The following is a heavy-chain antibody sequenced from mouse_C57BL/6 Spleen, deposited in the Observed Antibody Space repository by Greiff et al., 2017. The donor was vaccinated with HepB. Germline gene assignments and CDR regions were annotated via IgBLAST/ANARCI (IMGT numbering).Heavy chain of an antibody. CDR2: IYPGSGNT. D-gene: IGHD2-3*01. V-gene: IGHV1-76*01. CDR1: GYTFTDYY. CDR3: ATSRGYYKDFDY. J-gene: IGHJ2*01. Sequence: VQLQQSGAELVRPGASVKLSCKASGYTFTDYYINWVKQRPGQGLEWIARIYPGSGNTYYNEKFKGKATLTAEKSSSTAYMQLSSLPSEDSAVYFCATSRGYYKDFDYWGQGPTLTVSS.